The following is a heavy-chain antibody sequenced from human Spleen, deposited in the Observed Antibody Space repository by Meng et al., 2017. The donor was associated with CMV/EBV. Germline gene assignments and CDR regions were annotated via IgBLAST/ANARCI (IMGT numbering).Heavy chain of an antibody. Sequence: QVRRRGSGPGPVEPSQTLSLTCTGSGGSMSSGNYYWSWIRQPPGKGLEWIGYIHHSGSAYYNPSLKSRVSISVDTSKNQFSLNLNSMTAADTAVYYCASFDHIPRRNYFDYWGQGTLVTVSS. CDR1: GGSMSSGNYY. J-gene: IGHJ4*02. CDR2: IHHSGSA. CDR3: ASFDHIPRRNYFDY. V-gene: IGHV4-30-4*01. D-gene: IGHD2-21*01.